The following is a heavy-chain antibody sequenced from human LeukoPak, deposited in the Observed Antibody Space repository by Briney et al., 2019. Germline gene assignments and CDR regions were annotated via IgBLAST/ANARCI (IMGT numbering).Heavy chain of an antibody. V-gene: IGHV1-18*01. CDR1: GYTFTSYG. CDR2: ISAYNGNT. J-gene: IGHJ4*02. Sequence: ASVKVSCKASGYTFTSYGISWVRQAPGQGLEWMGWISAYNGNTNYAQKLQGRVTMTTDTSTSTAYMELRSLRSDDTAVYYCARDLGSPGYSSLDYWGQGTLVTVSS. CDR3: ARDLGSPGYSSLDY. D-gene: IGHD3-9*01.